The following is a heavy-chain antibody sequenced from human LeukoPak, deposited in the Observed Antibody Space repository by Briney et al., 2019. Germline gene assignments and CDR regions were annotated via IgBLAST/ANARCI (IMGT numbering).Heavy chain of an antibody. J-gene: IGHJ4*02. CDR1: GFIYYNYA. CDR3: VKAIPYYDILTGYSTPMYYFDY. CDR2: ISDSGGST. D-gene: IGHD3-9*01. Sequence: GGSVTLPCAAWGFIYYNYAKLWVRQATGRGLEWVSDISDSGGSTQYADSVKGRLTISRDNSKNTMYLQMNSLRAEDTAVYYCVKAIPYYDILTGYSTPMYYFDYWGQGTLVTVSS. V-gene: IGHV3-23*01.